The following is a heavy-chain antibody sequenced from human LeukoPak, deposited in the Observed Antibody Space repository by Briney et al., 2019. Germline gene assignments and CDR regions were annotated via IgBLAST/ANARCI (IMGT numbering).Heavy chain of an antibody. J-gene: IGHJ4*02. CDR3: ARAGYGSGSYLIHYFAS. V-gene: IGHV4-59*01. D-gene: IGHD3-10*01. CDR1: GGSISSYT. Sequence: SETLSLTCTVSGGSISSYTWSWIRQPPGKGLERIGYIYYSGGTNYNPSLKSRVTISVDTSKNQFSLKPSTVTAADTAVYYCARAGYGSGSYLIHYFASWGQGTLVTVSS. CDR2: IYYSGGT.